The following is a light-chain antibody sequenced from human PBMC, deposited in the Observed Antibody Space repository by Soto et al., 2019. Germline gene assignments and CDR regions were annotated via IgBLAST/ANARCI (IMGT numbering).Light chain of an antibody. CDR3: CSYAGSSTPSV. V-gene: IGLV2-23*01. Sequence: QSALTQPASVSGSPGQSITISCTGTSSDVGSYNLVSWYQQHPGKAPKLMIYEGSKRPSGVSNRFSGSKSGNTASLTISGLQDEDEADYYCCSYAGSSTPSVFGGGTQLTVL. CDR1: SSDVGSYNL. J-gene: IGLJ3*02. CDR2: EGS.